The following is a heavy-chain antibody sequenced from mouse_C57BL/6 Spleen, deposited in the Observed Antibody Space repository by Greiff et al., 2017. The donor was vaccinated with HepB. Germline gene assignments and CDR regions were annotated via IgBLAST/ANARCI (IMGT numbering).Heavy chain of an antibody. J-gene: IGHJ3*01. Sequence: VHVKQSGPELVKPGASVKISCKASGYSFTGYYMHWVKQSHGNILDWIGYIYPYNGVSSYNQKFKGKATLTVDKSSSTAYMELRSLTSEDSAVYYCARLGGSSESWFAYWGQGTLVTVSA. CDR2: IYPYNGVS. D-gene: IGHD1-1*01. CDR1: GYSFTGYY. V-gene: IGHV1-31*01. CDR3: ARLGGSSESWFAY.